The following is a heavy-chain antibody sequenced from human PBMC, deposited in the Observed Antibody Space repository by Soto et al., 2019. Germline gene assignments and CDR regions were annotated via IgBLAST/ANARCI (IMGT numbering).Heavy chain of an antibody. D-gene: IGHD3-3*01. Sequence: GGSLRLSCAASGFTFSSYWMSWVRQAPGKGLEWVANIKQDGSEKYYVDSVKGRFTISRDNAKNSLYLQMNSLRAEDTAVYYCARDRAHRVTIFGVVTPFDHWGQGTLVTVSS. CDR2: IKQDGSEK. V-gene: IGHV3-7*03. J-gene: IGHJ5*02. CDR3: ARDRAHRVTIFGVVTPFDH. CDR1: GFTFSSYW.